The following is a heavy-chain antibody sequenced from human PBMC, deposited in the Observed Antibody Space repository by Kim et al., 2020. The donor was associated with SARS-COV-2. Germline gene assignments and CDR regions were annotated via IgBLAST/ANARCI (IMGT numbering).Heavy chain of an antibody. Sequence: TDYAASVKGRLTISRDDSKTIAYLQMNNLRTDDTAVYFCARAGTGYHFDCWGQGTLVTVSS. J-gene: IGHJ4*02. D-gene: IGHD3-9*01. CDR2: T. V-gene: IGHV3-49*02. CDR3: ARAGTGYHFDC.